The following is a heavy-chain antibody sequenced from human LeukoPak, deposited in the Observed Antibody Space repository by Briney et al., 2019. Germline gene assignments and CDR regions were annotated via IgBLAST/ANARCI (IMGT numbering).Heavy chain of an antibody. Sequence: GRSLRLSCAASGFTFSSYGKHWVRQAPGKGLEWVAVISYDGSNKYYADSVKGRFTISRDNSKNTLYLQMNSLRAEDTAVYYCARVGEGGENLRNYYFHYWGQGTLVTVSS. CDR3: ARVGEGGENLRNYYFHY. J-gene: IGHJ4*02. CDR2: ISYDGSNK. D-gene: IGHD1-14*01. V-gene: IGHV3-30*03. CDR1: GFTFSSYG.